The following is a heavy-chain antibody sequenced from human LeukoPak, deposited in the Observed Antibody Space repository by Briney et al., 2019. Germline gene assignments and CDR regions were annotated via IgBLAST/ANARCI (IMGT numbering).Heavy chain of an antibody. CDR2: INTNTGNP. D-gene: IGHD1-1*01. CDR3: ASTTGDVFH. J-gene: IGHJ4*02. Sequence: ASVKVSCKASGYTFTSYAMNWVRQAPGQGLEWMGWINTNTGNPTYAQGSTGRFVFSLDTSVSTAYLQVSSLKAEDTAVHYCASTTGDVFHWGQGTLVTVSS. V-gene: IGHV7-4-1*02. CDR1: GYTFTSYA.